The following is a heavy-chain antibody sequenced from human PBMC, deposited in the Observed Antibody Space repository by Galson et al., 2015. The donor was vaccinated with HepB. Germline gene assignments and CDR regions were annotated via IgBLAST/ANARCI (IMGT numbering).Heavy chain of an antibody. CDR3: TTDLPYDFWSGYFRDHDAFDI. D-gene: IGHD3-3*01. J-gene: IGHJ3*02. Sequence: SLRLSCAASGFSFSNSVMRWVRQAPGRGLEWVSGISGSGGSTYYSDSVKGRFTISRDDSKNTLYLQMNSLKTEDTAVYYCTTDLPYDFWSGYFRDHDAFDIWGQGTMVTVSS. CDR1: GFSFSNSV. V-gene: IGHV3-23*01. CDR2: ISGSGGST.